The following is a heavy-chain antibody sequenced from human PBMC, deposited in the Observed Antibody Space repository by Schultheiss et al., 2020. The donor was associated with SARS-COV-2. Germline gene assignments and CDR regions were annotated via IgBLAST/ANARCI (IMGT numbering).Heavy chain of an antibody. CDR3: ARHRVLRFLEWSENDY. Sequence: GESLKISCKGSGFSFTTYWIAWVRQAPGKGLEWMGIIYPGDSDTRYSPSFQGQVTISADRSTSTAYLQWSSLKASDTAMYYCARHRVLRFLEWSENDYWGQGTLVTVSS. V-gene: IGHV5-51*01. CDR1: GFSFTTYW. D-gene: IGHD3-3*01. CDR2: IYPGDSDT. J-gene: IGHJ4*02.